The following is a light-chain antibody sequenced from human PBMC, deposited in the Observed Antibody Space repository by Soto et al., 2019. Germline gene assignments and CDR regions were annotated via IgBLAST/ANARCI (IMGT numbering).Light chain of an antibody. CDR1: QSVSSS. J-gene: IGKJ4*01. CDR2: DAP. Sequence: DIVLTQSPATLSLSPGERATLSCRASQSVSSSLAWYQQKPGQTPRLLIYDAPNRATGIPARFNGSGSGTDFTLTVSSLEPEDFAVYYCQQRSNWPLTFGGGTKVEIK. V-gene: IGKV3-11*01. CDR3: QQRSNWPLT.